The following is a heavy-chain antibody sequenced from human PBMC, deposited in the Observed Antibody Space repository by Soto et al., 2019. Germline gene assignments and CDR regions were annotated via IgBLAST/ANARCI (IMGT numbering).Heavy chain of an antibody. CDR2: ISYDGSNK. J-gene: IGHJ4*02. D-gene: IGHD2-15*01. CDR1: GFTFSSYG. V-gene: IGHV3-30*18. CDR3: AKDSGVRLVVVAATTFDY. Sequence: QVQLVESGGGVVQPGRSLRLSCAASGFTFSSYGMHWVRQAPGKGLEWVAVISYDGSNKYYADSVKGRFTISRDNSKNTLYLQMNSLRAEDTAVYYCAKDSGVRLVVVAATTFDYWGQGTLVTVSS.